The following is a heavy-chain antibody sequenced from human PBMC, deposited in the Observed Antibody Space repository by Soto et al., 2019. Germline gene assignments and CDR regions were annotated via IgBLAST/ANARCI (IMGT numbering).Heavy chain of an antibody. CDR1: GFTLSDYG. CDR2: IWHDGGEK. Sequence: QVQLVESGGGVVQPGRSLRLSCTASGFTLSDYGMHWVRQAPGKGLEWVAVIWHDGGEKYYADSVTGRVTISRDNSKNTVHLQIDSLGTDDTALYYCARDPGRDSPIDYWGQGTLVTVSS. D-gene: IGHD3-22*01. V-gene: IGHV3-33*01. J-gene: IGHJ4*02. CDR3: ARDPGRDSPIDY.